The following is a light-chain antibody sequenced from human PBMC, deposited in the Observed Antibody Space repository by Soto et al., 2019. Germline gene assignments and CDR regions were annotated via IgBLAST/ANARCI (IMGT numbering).Light chain of an antibody. V-gene: IGLV1-40*01. Sequence: QSVPTQPPSVSGAPGQRVTISCTGSSSNIGSGYDVHWYQQLPGTAPKLLIYGNSNRPSGAPDRFSGSKSCTSASLAITGLQAEEEADYYCQSYDSSLSVVFGGGTKLTVL. J-gene: IGLJ3*02. CDR1: SSNIGSGYD. CDR3: QSYDSSLSVV. CDR2: GNS.